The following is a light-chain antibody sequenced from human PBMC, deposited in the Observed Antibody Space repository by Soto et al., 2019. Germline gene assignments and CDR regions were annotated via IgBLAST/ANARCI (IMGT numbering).Light chain of an antibody. J-gene: IGKJ3*01. CDR2: GAS. Sequence: EIVLPQSPGTLSLSPGERDTLSCRASQSVSSSYLAWYQQKPGQAPRLLLYGASGRATGIPDRFSGSGTGTDFTLTISRLEPEDFAVYYCQQYGSSRGFTFGPGTKVDIK. V-gene: IGKV3-20*01. CDR3: QQYGSSRGFT. CDR1: QSVSSSY.